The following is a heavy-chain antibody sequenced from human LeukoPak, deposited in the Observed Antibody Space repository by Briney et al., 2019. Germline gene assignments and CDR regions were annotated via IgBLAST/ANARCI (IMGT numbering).Heavy chain of an antibody. CDR2: IYPGDSDT. J-gene: IGHJ4*02. Sequence: RGESLKISCKGSGYSFTSYWIGWVRQMPGKGLEWMGIIYPGDSDTRYSPSIQGQVTISADKSISTAYLQWSSLKASDTAMYYCARLRWVVVAATGADYWGQGTLVTVSS. V-gene: IGHV5-51*01. CDR1: GYSFTSYW. D-gene: IGHD2-15*01. CDR3: ARLRWVVVAATGADY.